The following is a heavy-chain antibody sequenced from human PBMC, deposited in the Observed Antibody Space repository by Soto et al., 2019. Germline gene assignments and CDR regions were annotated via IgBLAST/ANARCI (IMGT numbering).Heavy chain of an antibody. Sequence: QVQLVQSGAEVKKPGASVKVSCKASGYTFTSYGISWVRQAPGQGLEWMGWISAYNGNTNYAQKLQGRVTMTTDTSTSAAYMEMRSLRSEDTAVYYCARSCSSTRCCVYYYYYGMDVWGHGTTVTVS. V-gene: IGHV1-18*01. CDR1: GYTFTSYG. CDR3: ARSCSSTRCCVYYYYYGMDV. J-gene: IGHJ6*02. CDR2: ISAYNGNT. D-gene: IGHD2-2*01.